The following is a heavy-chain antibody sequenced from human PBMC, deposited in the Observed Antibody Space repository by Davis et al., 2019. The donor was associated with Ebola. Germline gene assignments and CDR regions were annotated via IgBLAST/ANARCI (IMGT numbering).Heavy chain of an antibody. V-gene: IGHV3-11*04. CDR2: ISSSGSTI. CDR3: ARDAREMATNY. CDR1: GFTFSDYY. J-gene: IGHJ4*02. D-gene: IGHD5-24*01. Sequence: GGSLRLSCAASGFTFSDYYMSWIRQAPGKGLEWVSYISSSGSTIYYADSVKGRFTISRDNAKNSLYLQLNSLRAEDTAVYYCARDAREMATNYWGQGTLVTVSS.